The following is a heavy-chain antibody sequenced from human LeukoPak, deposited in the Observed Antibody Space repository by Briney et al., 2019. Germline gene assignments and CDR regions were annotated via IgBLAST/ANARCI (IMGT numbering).Heavy chain of an antibody. D-gene: IGHD5-12*01. J-gene: IGHJ4*02. V-gene: IGHV1-2*06. CDR2: INPNSGGT. CDR1: GYTFTGYY. Sequence: ASVKVSYKASGYTFTGYYMHWVRQAPGQGLEWMGRINPNSGGTNYAQKFQGRVTMTRDTSISTAYMELSRLRSDDTAVYYCARELARLWTRGYSGCEYWGQGTLVTVSS. CDR3: ARELARLWTRGYSGCEY.